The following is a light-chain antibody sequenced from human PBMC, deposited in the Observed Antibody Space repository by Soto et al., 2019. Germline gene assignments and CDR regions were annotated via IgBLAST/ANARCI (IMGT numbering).Light chain of an antibody. CDR3: QQYNSWPRT. J-gene: IGKJ1*01. CDR1: QSVNSN. V-gene: IGKV3-15*01. CDR2: GAS. Sequence: EIVLTQSPATLSLSPGERATLSCRASQSVNSNLAWYQQKPGQAPRLLIYGASSRATGIPARFSGSGSGTEFTLTITSLQPEDFAVYYCQQYNSWPRTFGQGTKGDIK.